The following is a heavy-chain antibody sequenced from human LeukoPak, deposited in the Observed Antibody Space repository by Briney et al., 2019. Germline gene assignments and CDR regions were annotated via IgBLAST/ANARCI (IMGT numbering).Heavy chain of an antibody. CDR3: ARVPDGYNLGTYFDP. D-gene: IGHD5-24*01. CDR2: ISYDGSNK. J-gene: IGHJ5*02. V-gene: IGHV3-30*03. Sequence: GRSLRLSCAASGFTFSSYGMHWVRQAPGKGLEWVAVISYDGSNKYYADSVKGRFTISRDNSKNTLYLQMHSLRAEDTAVYYCARVPDGYNLGTYFDPWGQGTLVTVSS. CDR1: GFTFSSYG.